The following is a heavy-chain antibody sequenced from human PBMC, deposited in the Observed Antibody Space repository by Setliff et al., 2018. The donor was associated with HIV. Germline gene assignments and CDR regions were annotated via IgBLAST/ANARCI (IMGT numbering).Heavy chain of an antibody. CDR1: GFSVTNNY. J-gene: IGHJ5*02. D-gene: IGHD3-3*01. Sequence: GGSLRLSCVASGFSVTNNYINWVRQAPGKGLEWVSVIYGGGATSYADSVKGRFNISRDSSNNTVYLQMNSLRTEDTAMYFCAKGQFLEWFNWFDPWGQGTLVTVSS. CDR3: AKGQFLEWFNWFDP. V-gene: IGHV3-66*02. CDR2: IYGGGAT.